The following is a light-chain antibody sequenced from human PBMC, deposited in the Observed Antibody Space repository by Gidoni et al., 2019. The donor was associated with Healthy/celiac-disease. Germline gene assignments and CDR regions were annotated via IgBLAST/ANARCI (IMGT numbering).Light chain of an antibody. V-gene: IGKV3-20*01. CDR3: QQYSSLTWT. Sequence: IVLTQSPGTLSLPPGERATLPCRASQTLNSNSLAGYQQEPGQAPRLLIYGPSSMATGISDRFSGSGSGTDFTLTISRLEPGDSAVFYCQQYSSLTWTFGQGTKVEVK. J-gene: IGKJ1*01. CDR2: GPS. CDR1: QTLNSNS.